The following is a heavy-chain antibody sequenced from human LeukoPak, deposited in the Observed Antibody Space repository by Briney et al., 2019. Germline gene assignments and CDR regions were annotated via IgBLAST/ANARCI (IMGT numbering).Heavy chain of an antibody. Sequence: SETLSLTCTVSGGSISSSSYYWGWIRQPPGKGLEWIGSIYYSGSTYYNPSLKSRVTMSVDTSKNQFSLKLSSVTAADTAVYYCARDRGYDFWSGWPEFDPWGQGTLVTVSS. CDR1: GGSISSSSYY. V-gene: IGHV4-39*07. CDR2: IYYSGST. D-gene: IGHD3-3*01. J-gene: IGHJ5*02. CDR3: ARDRGYDFWSGWPEFDP.